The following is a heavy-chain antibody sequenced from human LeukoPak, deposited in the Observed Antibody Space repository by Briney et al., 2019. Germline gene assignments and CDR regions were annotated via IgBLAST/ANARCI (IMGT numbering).Heavy chain of an antibody. Sequence: SGGSLRLSCAASGFTFSSYAMSWVRQAPGKGLEWVSAISGSGGSTYYADSVKGRFTISRDNSKNTLYLQMNSLRAEDTAVYYCAKDLLWFGELPYPGLTHYYGMDVWGQGTTVTVSS. J-gene: IGHJ6*02. CDR2: ISGSGGST. V-gene: IGHV3-23*01. CDR1: GFTFSSYA. CDR3: AKDLLWFGELPYPGLTHYYGMDV. D-gene: IGHD3-10*01.